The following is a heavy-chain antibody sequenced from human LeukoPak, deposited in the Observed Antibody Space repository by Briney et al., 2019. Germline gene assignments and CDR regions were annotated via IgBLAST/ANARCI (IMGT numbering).Heavy chain of an antibody. CDR2: IYHSGST. Sequence: PSETLSLTCTVSGYSISSGYYWGWIRQPPGKGLEWIGSIYHSGSTYYNPSLKSRVTISVDTSKNQFSLKLSSVTAADTAVYYCAREGKITMVRGVLHRWFDPWGQGTLVTVSS. V-gene: IGHV4-38-2*02. CDR3: AREGKITMVRGVLHRWFDP. D-gene: IGHD3-10*01. J-gene: IGHJ5*02. CDR1: GYSISSGYY.